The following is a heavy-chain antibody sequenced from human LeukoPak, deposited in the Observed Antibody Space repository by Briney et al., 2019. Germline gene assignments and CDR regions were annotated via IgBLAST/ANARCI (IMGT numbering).Heavy chain of an antibody. CDR3: ATAPRIQPVRYYMDV. CDR1: GYTLTELS. J-gene: IGHJ6*03. CDR2: FDPEDGET. Sequence: ASVTVSCKVSGYTLTELSMHWERQAPGKGLEWMGGFDPEDGETIYAQKFQGRVTMTEDTSPDTAYMELSSLRSEDTAVYYCATAPRIQPVRYYMDVWGKGTTVTVSS. D-gene: IGHD5-18*01. V-gene: IGHV1-24*01.